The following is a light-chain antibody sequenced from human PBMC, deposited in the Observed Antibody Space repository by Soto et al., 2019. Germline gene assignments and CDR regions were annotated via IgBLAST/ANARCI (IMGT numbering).Light chain of an antibody. V-gene: IGKV1-5*01. CDR2: GAS. Sequence: DIQLTQYPPTLSASVGDRVTITCRASQSIRYYLAWYQQMPGKAPKLLIYGASSLQSGVPSRFSGSGSGTEFTLTISSLQPDDFATYFCQHHNSYSQTFGQGTKV. CDR3: QHHNSYSQT. CDR1: QSIRYY. J-gene: IGKJ1*01.